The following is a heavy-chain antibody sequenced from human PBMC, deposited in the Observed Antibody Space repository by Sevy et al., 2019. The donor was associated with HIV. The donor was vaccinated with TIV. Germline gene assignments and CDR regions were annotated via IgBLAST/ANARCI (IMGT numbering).Heavy chain of an antibody. CDR1: GGSVSSGGHY. CDR3: ARDRIFAVGFNGMDV. D-gene: IGHD3-3*02. J-gene: IGHJ6*02. V-gene: IGHV4-61*08. CDR2: IHYSGNT. Sequence: SETLSLTCTVSGGSVSSGGHYWDWVRQPPGKGLEWIGYIHYSGNTNYNPSLKSRVTISVDTSKEQFSLKLSSVTAADTAGYYCARDRIFAVGFNGMDVWGQGTTVTVSS.